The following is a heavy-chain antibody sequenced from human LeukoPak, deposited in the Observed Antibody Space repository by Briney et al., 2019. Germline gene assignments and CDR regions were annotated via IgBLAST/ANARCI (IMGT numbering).Heavy chain of an antibody. Sequence: QAGGSLRLSCSASGFSFSSDAMHWVRQAPGKGLESVTAISSDGGSTYYADSVKGRFTISRDNSKSTLYLQMSSLRAEDTAVYYCVKRTGTGSWKGSFDYWGQGTLVTVSS. CDR2: ISSDGGST. CDR3: VKRTGTGSWKGSFDY. D-gene: IGHD6-13*01. CDR1: GFSFSSDA. V-gene: IGHV3-64D*06. J-gene: IGHJ4*02.